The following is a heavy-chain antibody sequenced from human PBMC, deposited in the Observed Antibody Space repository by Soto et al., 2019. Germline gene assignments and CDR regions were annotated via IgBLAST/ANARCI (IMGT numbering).Heavy chain of an antibody. CDR2: INPDSGGT. Sequence: ASVKVSCKASGYTFTGYYMHWVRQAPGQGLEWMGWINPDSGGTNYAQKFQGRVTMTRDTSISTAYMELSRLRSDDTAVYYCASGREYCSSSSCSISGYSDYWGQGTLVTVSS. CDR1: GYTFTGYY. CDR3: ASGREYCSSSSCSISGYSDY. V-gene: IGHV1-2*02. J-gene: IGHJ4*02. D-gene: IGHD2-2*01.